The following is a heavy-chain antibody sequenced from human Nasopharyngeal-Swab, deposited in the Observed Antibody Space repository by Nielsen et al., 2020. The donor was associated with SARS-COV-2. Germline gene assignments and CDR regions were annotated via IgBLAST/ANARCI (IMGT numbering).Heavy chain of an antibody. D-gene: IGHD3-10*01. CDR3: AKRVAGKYYYMDV. J-gene: IGHJ6*03. CDR2: ISVNGAST. CDR1: GFTFSSYA. V-gene: IGHV3-23*01. Sequence: GESLKISCAASGFTFSSYAMTWDRQAPGKGLEWVSSISVNGASTYYAGSVKGRFTISRDNSRNTLYLQLNSLRAEDTAIYYCAKRVAGKYYYMDVWGKGTTVTVSS.